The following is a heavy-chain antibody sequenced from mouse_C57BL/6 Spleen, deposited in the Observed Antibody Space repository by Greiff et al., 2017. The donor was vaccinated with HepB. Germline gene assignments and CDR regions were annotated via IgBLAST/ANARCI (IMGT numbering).Heavy chain of an antibody. CDR3: ARSGLYYYGFDY. CDR2: INPSNGGT. J-gene: IGHJ2*01. Sequence: VQLQQPGPELVKPGASVKLSCKASGYTFTSYWMHWVKQRPGQGLEWIGNINPSNGGTTYNEKFKSKATLTVDKSSSTAYMQLSSLTSEDSAVYYCARSGLYYYGFDYWGQGTTLTVSS. V-gene: IGHV1-53*01. CDR1: GYTFTSYW. D-gene: IGHD1-1*01.